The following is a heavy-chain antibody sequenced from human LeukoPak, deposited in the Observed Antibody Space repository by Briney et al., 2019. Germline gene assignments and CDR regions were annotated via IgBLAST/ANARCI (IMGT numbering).Heavy chain of an antibody. Sequence: SETLSLACTVSGGSISSHYWSWIRQPPGKGLEWIGYIYYTGSTNYNPSLKSRVTISVDTSKNHFSLELSSVTAADTAVYYCARDQDGYNSLDYWGQGTLVTVSS. CDR3: ARDQDGYNSLDY. D-gene: IGHD5-24*01. CDR2: IYYTGST. V-gene: IGHV4-59*11. J-gene: IGHJ4*02. CDR1: GGSISSHY.